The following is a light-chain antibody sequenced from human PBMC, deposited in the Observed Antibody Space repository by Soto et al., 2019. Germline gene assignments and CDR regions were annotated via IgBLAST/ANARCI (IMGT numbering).Light chain of an antibody. CDR1: SSDVGGYNY. Sequence: QSVLTQPASVSGSPGQSITISWTGTSSDVGGYNYVSWYQQHPGKAPKLMIYEVSNRPSGVSNRFSGSKSGNTASLTISGLQAEDEADYYCSSYTSSSPFVFGTGTKVTVL. V-gene: IGLV2-14*01. J-gene: IGLJ1*01. CDR3: SSYTSSSPFV. CDR2: EVS.